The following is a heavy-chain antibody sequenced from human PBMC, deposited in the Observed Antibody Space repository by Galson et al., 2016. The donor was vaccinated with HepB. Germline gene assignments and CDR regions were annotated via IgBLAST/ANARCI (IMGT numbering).Heavy chain of an antibody. CDR3: AKSIYYDSSGAFDI. Sequence: SLRLSCAASGFTFSTYNMNWVRQAPGKGLEWVSSISRGSGYIYYADSVKGRFTISRDNAKNSLYLQMNSLRAEDTAVYYCAKSIYYDSSGAFDIWGQGTMVTVSS. CDR2: ISRGSGYI. CDR1: GFTFSTYN. D-gene: IGHD3-22*01. V-gene: IGHV3-21*01. J-gene: IGHJ3*02.